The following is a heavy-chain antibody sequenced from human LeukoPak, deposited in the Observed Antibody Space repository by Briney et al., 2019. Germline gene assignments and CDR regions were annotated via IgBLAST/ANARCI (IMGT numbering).Heavy chain of an antibody. Sequence: SETLSLTCAVYGGSFSGYYWSWIRQPPGKGLEWIGEINHSGSTNYNPSLKSRVTISVDTSKNQFSLKMSSVTAADTAVYYCARGIIVGATWGENDNWFDPWGQGTLVTVSS. CDR3: ARGIIVGATWGENDNWFDP. CDR2: INHSGST. D-gene: IGHD1-26*01. V-gene: IGHV4-34*01. J-gene: IGHJ5*02. CDR1: GGSFSGYY.